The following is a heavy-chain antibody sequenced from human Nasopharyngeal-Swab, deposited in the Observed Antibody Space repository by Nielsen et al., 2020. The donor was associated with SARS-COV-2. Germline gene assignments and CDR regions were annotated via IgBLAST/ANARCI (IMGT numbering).Heavy chain of an antibody. CDR3: ARDDGSLGDT. D-gene: IGHD3-10*01. Sequence: GSLRLSCAASGFTLSDFGMHWVRQAPGKGLEWAAAISYDGNTKYYADSAKGRFTISRDSANNALYLEMNSLRTEDTAMYYCARDDGSLGDTWGQGTLVTVSS. V-gene: IGHV3-30*03. CDR2: ISYDGNTK. CDR1: GFTLSDFG. J-gene: IGHJ4*02.